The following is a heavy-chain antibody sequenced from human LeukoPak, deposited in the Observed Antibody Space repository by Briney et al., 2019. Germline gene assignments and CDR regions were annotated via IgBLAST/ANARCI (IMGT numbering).Heavy chain of an antibody. CDR2: ISGSGGST. J-gene: IGHJ4*02. D-gene: IGHD3-22*01. CDR1: GFTFCDYA. Sequence: GGSLRLSCTASGFTFCDYAMSWFRQAPGEGLEWVSAISGSGGSTYYADSVKGRFTISRDNSKNTLYLQMNSLRAEDTAVYYCANYLRANYYDSSGYYGPFDSWGQGTLVTVSS. CDR3: ANYLRANYYDSSGYYGPFDS. V-gene: IGHV3-23*01.